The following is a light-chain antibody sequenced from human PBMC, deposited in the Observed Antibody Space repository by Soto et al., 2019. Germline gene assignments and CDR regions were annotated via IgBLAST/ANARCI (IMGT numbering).Light chain of an antibody. CDR2: DAS. J-gene: IGKJ4*01. V-gene: IGKV1-13*02. CDR1: QGISSA. CDR3: QQFNSYPLT. Sequence: AIQLTQSPSSMSASVGDRVTITCRAGQGISSALAWYQQKPGKAPKLLIYDASSLESGVPSRVSSSGSGTDFTLTISSLQPEDFATYYCQQFNSYPLTFGGGTKVDIK.